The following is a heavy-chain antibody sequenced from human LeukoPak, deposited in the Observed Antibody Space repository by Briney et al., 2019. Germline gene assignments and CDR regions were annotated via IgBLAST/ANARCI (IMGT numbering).Heavy chain of an antibody. V-gene: IGHV4-38-2*01. D-gene: IGHD6-19*01. CDR2: VYRSGDT. CDR1: GDSITNDYC. J-gene: IGHJ5*02. CDR3: ARHPYGLVREAYFDP. Sequence: PSETLSLTCAVFGDSITNDYCWAWIRQPPGKGLEWIGSVYRSGDTNYNPSLKSRVTMTMDTSKNQFSLKVTSVTAADTAIYYCARHPYGLVREAYFDPWGQGTLVTVSS.